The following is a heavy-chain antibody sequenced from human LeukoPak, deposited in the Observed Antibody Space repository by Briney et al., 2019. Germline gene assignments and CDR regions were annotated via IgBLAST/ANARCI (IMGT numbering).Heavy chain of an antibody. CDR2: IIPIFGTA. J-gene: IGHJ1*01. CDR1: GGTFSSYA. Sequence: ASVKVSCKASGGTFSSYAISWVRQAPGQGREWMGGIIPIFGTANYAQKFQGRVTITADKSTSTAYMELSSLRSEDTAVYYCASGSGPEYFQHWGQGTLVTVSS. D-gene: IGHD2-15*01. CDR3: ASGSGPEYFQH. V-gene: IGHV1-69*06.